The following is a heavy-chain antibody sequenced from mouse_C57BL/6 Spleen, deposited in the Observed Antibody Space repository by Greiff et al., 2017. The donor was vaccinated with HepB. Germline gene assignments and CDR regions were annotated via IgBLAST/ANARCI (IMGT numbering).Heavy chain of an antibody. D-gene: IGHD2-2*01. J-gene: IGHJ4*01. Sequence: VQLQQSGAELAKPGASVKLSCKASGYTFTSYWMHGVKQRPGQGREWIGYINPSSGYTKYNQKFKDKATLTADKSSSTAYMQLSSLTYEDSAVYYCARSAMVTTGDYYAMDYWGQGTSVTVSS. V-gene: IGHV1-7*01. CDR2: INPSSGYT. CDR1: GYTFTSYW. CDR3: ARSAMVTTGDYYAMDY.